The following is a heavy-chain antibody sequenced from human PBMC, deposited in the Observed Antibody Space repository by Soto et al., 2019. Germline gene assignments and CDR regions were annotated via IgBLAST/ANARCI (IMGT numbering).Heavy chain of an antibody. CDR1: GFPFTTYG. CDR2: ISYDGSNR. J-gene: IGHJ4*02. D-gene: IGHD3-10*01. Sequence: QVQLVESGGGVVQPGRSLRLSCAASGFPFTTYGMHWVREGPGKGLEWVAVISYDGSNRYYADSVKGRFTISRDNSKNALYLQMNDLRPGETGLYYCGGGQYYFDYRGQGTLVTVSS. CDR3: GGGQYYFDY. V-gene: IGHV3-30*03.